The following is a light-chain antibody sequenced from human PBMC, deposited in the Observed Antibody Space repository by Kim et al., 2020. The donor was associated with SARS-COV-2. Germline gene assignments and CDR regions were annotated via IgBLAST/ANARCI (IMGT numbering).Light chain of an antibody. Sequence: SASVGDRLTITCRASQSVRTWLAWYQHKPGRAPTLLIYAASSVQSGVPSSFSGSGSGTDFTLPISSLQPDDFATYFCQQSNSFPFTFGGGTKLEI. CDR3: QQSNSFPFT. V-gene: IGKV1D-12*01. J-gene: IGKJ4*01. CDR2: AAS. CDR1: QSVRTW.